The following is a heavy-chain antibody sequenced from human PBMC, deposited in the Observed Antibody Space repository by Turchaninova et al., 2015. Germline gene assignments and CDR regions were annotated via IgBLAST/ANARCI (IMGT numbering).Heavy chain of an antibody. J-gene: IGHJ3*01. V-gene: IGHV3-23*04. Sequence: DVQLVESGGGLVQPGGSLRLSCAASGFTFGSYGLTWVRQAPGKWLKWVSTISVRGDHTYYIDPVRGRFTISRDNSKSTLELQMNSLRVEDTAVYYCARDGTMDAFDVWGQGTMVTVSS. CDR1: GFTFGSYG. D-gene: IGHD1-1*01. CDR3: ARDGTMDAFDV. CDR2: ISVRGDHT.